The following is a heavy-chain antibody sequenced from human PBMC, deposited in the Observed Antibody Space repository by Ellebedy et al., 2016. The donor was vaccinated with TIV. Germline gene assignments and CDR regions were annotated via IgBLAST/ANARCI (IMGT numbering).Heavy chain of an antibody. J-gene: IGHJ4*02. Sequence: PGGSLRLSCAASGFSFSTYGMHWVRQAPGQGLEWVAVIWYDGFNKDYADSVKGRFTISRDNSKSTLYLEMKSLRVEDTAVYYCAREQSPYYEILTGSFDHWGQGALVTVSS. CDR1: GFSFSTYG. V-gene: IGHV3-33*01. CDR2: IWYDGFNK. CDR3: AREQSPYYEILTGSFDH. D-gene: IGHD3-9*01.